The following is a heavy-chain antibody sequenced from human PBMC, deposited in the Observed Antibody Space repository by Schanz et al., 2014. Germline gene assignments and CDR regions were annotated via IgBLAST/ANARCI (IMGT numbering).Heavy chain of an antibody. Sequence: QVKLVQSGAEVKKPGASVRVSCKASGYTFTTYAMSWVRQAPGQGLEWVGWISVYTGNTKYGQKVQGRVTMTADTSTNTAYMELRSLRSDDTAVYYCAKAEYDILTDSYSRLDPWGQGTLVTVSS. J-gene: IGHJ5*02. D-gene: IGHD3-9*01. CDR1: GYTFTTYA. CDR2: ISVYTGNT. V-gene: IGHV1-18*01. CDR3: AKAEYDILTDSYSRLDP.